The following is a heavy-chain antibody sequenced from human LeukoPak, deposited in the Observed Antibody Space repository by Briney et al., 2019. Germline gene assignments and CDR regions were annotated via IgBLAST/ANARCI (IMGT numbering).Heavy chain of an antibody. CDR1: GGSISSSSYY. V-gene: IGHV4-39*01. CDR3: AAAFDY. Sequence: SETLSLTCTISGGSISSSSYYWGWIRQPPGEGLEWIGSMYYGGSTYYNPSLESRVTISVDTSKNQFSLELNSVTAADTAVYYCAAAFDYWGQGTLVTVSS. D-gene: IGHD6-25*01. J-gene: IGHJ4*02. CDR2: MYYGGST.